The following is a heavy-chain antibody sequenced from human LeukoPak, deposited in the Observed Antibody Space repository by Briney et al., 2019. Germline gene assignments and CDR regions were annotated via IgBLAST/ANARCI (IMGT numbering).Heavy chain of an antibody. D-gene: IGHD3-16*01. CDR3: ARGTSFGAY. J-gene: IGHJ4*02. CDR1: GFTFSNFW. V-gene: IGHV3-7*03. Sequence: PGGSLRLSCTASGFTFSNFWMGWVRQAPGKGLEWVANIKEDGSEKYYVDSVRGRFIISRDNAKNSLYLQMNSLRGEDTAVYYCARGTSFGAYWGQGTLVTVSS. CDR2: IKEDGSEK.